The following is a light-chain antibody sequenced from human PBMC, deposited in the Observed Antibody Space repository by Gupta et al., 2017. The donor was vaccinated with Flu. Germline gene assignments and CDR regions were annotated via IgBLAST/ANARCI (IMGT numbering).Light chain of an antibody. CDR2: EGS. J-gene: IGLJ7*01. Sequence: QSALPPPASVSGSPGQSITTSCTGTSSDVGGYNYVPWYQQHPGKAPKLMSDEGSNRPAGVSNRFSGSKSGNTASLTISGLQAEDEADYYCSSYTSSSTAVFGGGTQLTVL. CDR1: SSDVGGYNY. V-gene: IGLV2-14*01. CDR3: SSYTSSSTAV.